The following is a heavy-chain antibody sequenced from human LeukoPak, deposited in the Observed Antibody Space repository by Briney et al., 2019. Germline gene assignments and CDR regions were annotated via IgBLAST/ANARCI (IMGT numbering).Heavy chain of an antibody. CDR1: GYTFTGYY. CDR2: INPNSGGT. D-gene: IGHD1-26*01. CDR3: ARPSNRYSGSYYFDY. V-gene: IGHV1-2*02. J-gene: IGHJ4*02. Sequence: ASVKVSCKASGYTFTGYYMHWVRQAPGQGLEWMGWINPNSGGTNYAQKFQGRVTMTRDTSISTAYMELRSLRSDDTAVYYCARPSNRYSGSYYFDYWGQGTLVTVSS.